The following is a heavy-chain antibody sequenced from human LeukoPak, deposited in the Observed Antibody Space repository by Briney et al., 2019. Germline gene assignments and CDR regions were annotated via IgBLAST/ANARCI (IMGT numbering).Heavy chain of an antibody. Sequence: GESLKISCKGSGYSFTSYWIGWVRQMPGKGLEWMGIIYPGDSDTRYSPSFQGHVTISADKSISTAYLQWRSLKASDTAMYYCASHQHVGSSRYNPEDYFDYWGQGTLVTVSS. D-gene: IGHD6-25*01. V-gene: IGHV5-51*01. CDR2: IYPGDSDT. CDR1: GYSFTSYW. J-gene: IGHJ4*02. CDR3: ASHQHVGSSRYNPEDYFDY.